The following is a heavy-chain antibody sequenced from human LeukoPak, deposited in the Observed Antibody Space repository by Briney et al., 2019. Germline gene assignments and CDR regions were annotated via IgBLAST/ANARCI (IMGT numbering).Heavy chain of an antibody. V-gene: IGHV4-59*08. D-gene: IGHD6-19*01. J-gene: IGHJ4*02. CDR1: GGSISSYY. Sequence: TSETLCLTCTVSGGSISSYYWSWIRQPPGKGLEWIGYIYYSGSTNYNPSLKSRVTISVDTSKNQFSLKLSSVTAADTAVYYCARQGLGSGWTFDYWGQGTLVTVPS. CDR2: IYYSGST. CDR3: ARQGLGSGWTFDY.